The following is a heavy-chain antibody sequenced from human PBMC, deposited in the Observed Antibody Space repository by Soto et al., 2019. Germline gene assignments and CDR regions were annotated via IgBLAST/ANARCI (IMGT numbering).Heavy chain of an antibody. D-gene: IGHD2-21*02. CDR3: ARSIGVVTALDY. J-gene: IGHJ4*02. Sequence: QVQLVQSVAEEKKPGASVKVSCKASGYTLTSYAMHCVRQAPGQRLEWMGWSNAGNGNTKYSQKFQGRVTITRDTSASTAYMELISLRSEDTAVYYCARSIGVVTALDYWGQGTLVTVSS. V-gene: IGHV1-3*05. CDR2: SNAGNGNT. CDR1: GYTLTSYA.